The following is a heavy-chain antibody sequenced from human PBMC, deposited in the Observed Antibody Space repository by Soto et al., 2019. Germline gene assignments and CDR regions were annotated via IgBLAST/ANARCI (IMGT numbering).Heavy chain of an antibody. V-gene: IGHV4-34*01. CDR1: GGSFSGYY. J-gene: IGHJ4*02. CDR2: INHSGST. Sequence: SETLSLTCAVYGGSFSGYYWSWIRQPPGKGLEWIGEINHSGSTNYNPSLKSRVTISVDTSKNQFSLKLSSVTAADTAVYYCARVRYYYDSSGYYYGPFDYWGQGTLVPVSS. D-gene: IGHD3-22*01. CDR3: ARVRYYYDSSGYYYGPFDY.